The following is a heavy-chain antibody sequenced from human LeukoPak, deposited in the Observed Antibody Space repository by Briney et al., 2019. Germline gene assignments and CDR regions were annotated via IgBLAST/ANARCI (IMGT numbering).Heavy chain of an antibody. J-gene: IGHJ3*02. Sequence: PSQTLSLTCTVSGGSISSGGYYWSWIRQHPGKGLEWIGYIYYSGSTYYNPSLKSRVTISVDTSKTQFSLKLSSVTAADTAVYYCARETKYSYGNAFDIWGQGTMVTVSS. CDR3: ARETKYSYGNAFDI. V-gene: IGHV4-31*03. CDR2: IYYSGST. CDR1: GGSISSGGYY. D-gene: IGHD5-18*01.